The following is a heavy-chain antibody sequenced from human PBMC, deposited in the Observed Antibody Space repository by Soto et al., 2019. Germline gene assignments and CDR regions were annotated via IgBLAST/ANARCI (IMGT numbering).Heavy chain of an antibody. J-gene: IGHJ6*02. D-gene: IGHD2-21*02. Sequence: QVQLVESGGGVVQPGRALRLSCAASGFSFNTSGMHWFRQAPGKGLEWVAVIAFDGSQEFYGDSVRGRFTISRDNSKNTSFLQMKSLTREDTAVYYCATKVRVTNYLYYGMDVWGQGTTVTVSS. V-gene: IGHV3-30*03. CDR1: GFSFNTSG. CDR2: IAFDGSQE. CDR3: ATKVRVTNYLYYGMDV.